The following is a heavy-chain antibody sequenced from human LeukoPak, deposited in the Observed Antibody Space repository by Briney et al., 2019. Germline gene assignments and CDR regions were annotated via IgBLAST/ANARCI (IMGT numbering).Heavy chain of an antibody. Sequence: GASVKVSCKASGYTFTSYGISWVRQAPGQGLEWMGWISVYNGNIHHAQKLQGRVTTATDTFTSTAYMELRSLTSDDTAIYYCARDAPSVAVAGGPDYWGQGTLVSVSS. CDR3: ARDAPSVAVAGGPDY. CDR2: ISVYNGNI. D-gene: IGHD6-19*01. J-gene: IGHJ4*02. CDR1: GYTFTSYG. V-gene: IGHV1-18*01.